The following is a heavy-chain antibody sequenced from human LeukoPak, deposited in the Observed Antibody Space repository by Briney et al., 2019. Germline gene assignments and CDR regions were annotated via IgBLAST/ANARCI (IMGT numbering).Heavy chain of an antibody. Sequence: GGTLRLSCAASGFTFTNYWMHWVRQAPGKELVWVSHINADGSSTNYADSVKGRFTISRDNAKNTLYLQMNSLRAEDTAVYYCARDRSGGSGSDYWGQGTLVSVSS. CDR3: ARDRSGGSGSDY. CDR2: INADGSST. J-gene: IGHJ4*02. V-gene: IGHV3-74*01. CDR1: GFTFTNYW. D-gene: IGHD2-15*01.